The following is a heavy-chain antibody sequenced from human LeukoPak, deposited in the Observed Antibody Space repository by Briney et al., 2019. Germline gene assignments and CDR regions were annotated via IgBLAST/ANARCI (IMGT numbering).Heavy chain of an antibody. J-gene: IGHJ5*02. Sequence: AGGSLRLSCAASGFTFSDYYMSWIRQAPGKGLEWVSYISSSGSTIYYADSAKGRFTISRDNAKNSLYLQMNSLRAEDMAVYYCARERRGYCSSTSCSWFDPWGQGTLVTVSS. CDR2: ISSSGSTI. D-gene: IGHD2-2*01. V-gene: IGHV3-11*04. CDR1: GFTFSDYY. CDR3: ARERRGYCSSTSCSWFDP.